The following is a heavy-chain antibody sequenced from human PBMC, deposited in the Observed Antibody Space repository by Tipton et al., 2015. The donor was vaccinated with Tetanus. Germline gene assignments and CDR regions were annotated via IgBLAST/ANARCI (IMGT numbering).Heavy chain of an antibody. Sequence: TLSLTCAVSGGSISSGGYPWSWIRQPPGKGLEWIGYIYHSGSTYYNPSLKSRVTISVDRSKNQFSLKLSSVTAADTAVYYCARVVIWFGAPPSHFDYWGQGTLVTVSS. CDR3: ARVVIWFGAPPSHFDY. V-gene: IGHV4-30-2*01. D-gene: IGHD3-10*01. J-gene: IGHJ4*02. CDR2: IYHSGST. CDR1: GGSISSGGYP.